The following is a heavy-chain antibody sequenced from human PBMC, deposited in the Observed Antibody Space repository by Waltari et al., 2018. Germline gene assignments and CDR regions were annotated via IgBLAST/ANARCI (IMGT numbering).Heavy chain of an antibody. V-gene: IGHV1-2*02. CDR3: ARAYYDFWSGYYPLDY. Sequence: QVQLVQSGAEVKKPGASVKVSCKASGYTFTGYSMHWVRQAPGQGLEWMGWINPNSGGTNYAQKFQGRVTMTRDTSISTAYMELSRLRSDDTAVYYCARAYYDFWSGYYPLDYWGQGTLVTVSS. J-gene: IGHJ4*02. D-gene: IGHD3-3*01. CDR2: INPNSGGT. CDR1: GYTFTGYS.